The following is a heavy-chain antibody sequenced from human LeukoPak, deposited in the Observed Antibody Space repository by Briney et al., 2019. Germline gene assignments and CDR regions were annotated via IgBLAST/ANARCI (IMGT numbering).Heavy chain of an antibody. CDR1: GYTFTSYY. V-gene: IGHV1-46*01. D-gene: IGHD4-17*01. CDR2: IDPSGGST. J-gene: IGHJ6*02. CDR3: ARDHGNYGMDV. Sequence: ASVKVSCKASGYTFTSYYMHWVRQAPGQGLEWMGIIDPSGGSTSYAQKFQGRVTMTRDTSTSTVYMELSSLRSEDTAVYYCARDHGNYGMDVWGQGTTVTVSS.